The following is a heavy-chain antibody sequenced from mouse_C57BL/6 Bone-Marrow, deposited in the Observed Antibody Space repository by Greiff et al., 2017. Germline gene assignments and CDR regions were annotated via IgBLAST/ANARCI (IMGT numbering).Heavy chain of an antibody. D-gene: IGHD2-5*01. CDR1: GFTFSSYG. CDR3: ARQGYYSNSYAMDY. V-gene: IGHV5-6*01. CDR2: ISSGGSYT. J-gene: IGHJ4*01. Sequence: EVMLVESGGDLVKPGGSLKLSCAASGFTFSSYGMSWVRQTPDKRLEWVATISSGGSYTYYPDSVKGRFTISRDNAKNTLYLQMSSLKSEDTAMYYCARQGYYSNSYAMDYWGQGTSVTVSS.